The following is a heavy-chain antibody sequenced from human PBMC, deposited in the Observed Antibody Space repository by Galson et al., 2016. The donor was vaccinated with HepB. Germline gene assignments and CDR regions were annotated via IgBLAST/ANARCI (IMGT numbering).Heavy chain of an antibody. Sequence: SVKVSCKASGGTLTFRSHAVSWVRQAPGQGPEWMGGFTPIFETTKYAQKFQGRLTITANESTSIVYMELSSLRSDDTAIYFCARRYCSGVTCYGGFDNWGQGTLVTVSS. CDR2: FTPIFETT. V-gene: IGHV1-69*13. J-gene: IGHJ4*02. D-gene: IGHD2-15*01. CDR3: ARRYCSGVTCYGGFDN. CDR1: GGTLTFRSHA.